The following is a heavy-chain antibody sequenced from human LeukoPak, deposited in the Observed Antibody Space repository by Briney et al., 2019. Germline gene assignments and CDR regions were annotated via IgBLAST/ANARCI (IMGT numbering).Heavy chain of an antibody. CDR2: IKQDGSEK. CDR3: ARGGLYWHI. V-gene: IGHV3-7*04. CDR1: GFTFNDYA. Sequence: PGGSLRLSCAASGFTFNDYAMGWVRQAPGKGLEWVANIKQDGSEKNYVDSVKGRFTISRDNARNSLYLQMDSLRAEDTALYYCARGGLYWHIWGQGTMVTVSS. D-gene: IGHD2-15*01. J-gene: IGHJ3*02.